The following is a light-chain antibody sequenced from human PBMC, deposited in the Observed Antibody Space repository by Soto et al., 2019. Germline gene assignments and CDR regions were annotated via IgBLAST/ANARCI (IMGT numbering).Light chain of an antibody. CDR1: SSDVGDCEY. CDR3: SSYKRTSRVYV. V-gene: IGLV2-14*01. CDR2: EVS. J-gene: IGLJ1*01. Sequence: QSVLTQPATVSGSPGQSITISCTGTSSDVGDCEYVSWYQQHPGKGPKLMIYEVSNRTSGVSNRFSGSKSGNTASLTISGLQAEDETEYFCSSYKRTSRVYVFGTGTKVTVL.